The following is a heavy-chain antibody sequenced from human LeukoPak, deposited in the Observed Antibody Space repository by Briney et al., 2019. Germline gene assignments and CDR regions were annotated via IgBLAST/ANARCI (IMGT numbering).Heavy chain of an antibody. CDR2: IYYSGST. Sequence: SQTLSLTCTVSGVSISSGGYYWSWIRQHPGKGLEWIGYIYYSGSTYYNPSLKSRVTISVDTSKNQFSLKLSSVTAADTAVYYCARDYYGSGSYGQGWFDPWGQGTLVTVSS. D-gene: IGHD3-10*01. CDR3: ARDYYGSGSYGQGWFDP. V-gene: IGHV4-31*03. J-gene: IGHJ5*02. CDR1: GVSISSGGYY.